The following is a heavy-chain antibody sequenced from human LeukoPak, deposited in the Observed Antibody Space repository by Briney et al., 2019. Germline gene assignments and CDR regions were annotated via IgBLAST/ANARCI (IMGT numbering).Heavy chain of an antibody. CDR3: ARGRDGYNFLNRGEYYYFDY. CDR1: GGSFSGYY. CDR2: INHSGST. Sequence: SETLSLTCAVYGGSFSGYYWSWIRQPPGKGLEWIGEINHSGSTNYNPSLKSRVTISVDTSKNQFSLRLNSVTAADTAVYYCARGRDGYNFLNRGEYYYFDYWGQGTLVTVSS. V-gene: IGHV4-34*01. J-gene: IGHJ4*02. D-gene: IGHD5-24*01.